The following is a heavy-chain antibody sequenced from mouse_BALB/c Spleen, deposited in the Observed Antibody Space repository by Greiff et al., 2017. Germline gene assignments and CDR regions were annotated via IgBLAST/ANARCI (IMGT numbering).Heavy chain of an antibody. J-gene: IGHJ3*01. Sequence: QVTLKVSGPGILQPSQTLSLTCSFSGFSLSTSGMGVSWIRQPSGKGLEWLAHIYWDDDKRYNPSLKSRLTISKDTSRNQVFLKITSVDTADTATYYCAHFPSLLRPAWFAYWGQGTLVTVSA. D-gene: IGHD1-2*01. CDR3: AHFPSLLRPAWFAY. V-gene: IGHV8-12*01. CDR2: IYWDDDK. CDR1: GFSLSTSGMG.